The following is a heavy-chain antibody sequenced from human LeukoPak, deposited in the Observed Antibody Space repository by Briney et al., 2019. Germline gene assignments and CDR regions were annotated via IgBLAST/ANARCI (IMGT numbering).Heavy chain of an antibody. D-gene: IGHD3-9*01. CDR1: GFTFSSYG. V-gene: IGHV3-30*02. CDR3: AKAFDPMGTFLYYFDY. CDR2: IRYDGSNK. J-gene: IGHJ4*02. Sequence: GGSLRLSCAASGFTFSSYGMHWVRQAPGKGLEWVAFIRYDGSNKYYADSVKGRFTISRDNSKNTLYLQMNSLRAEDTAVYYCAKAFDPMGTFLYYFDYWGQGTLVTVSS.